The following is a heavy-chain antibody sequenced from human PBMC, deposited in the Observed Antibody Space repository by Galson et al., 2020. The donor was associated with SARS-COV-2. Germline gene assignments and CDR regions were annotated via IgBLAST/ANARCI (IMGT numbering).Heavy chain of an antibody. J-gene: IGHJ4*02. CDR2: VNHRGST. V-gene: IGHV4-34*01. CDR3: ARGTRDITMIEVVMTAVSCHFDL. CDR1: GGSFSDYY. Sequence: SQASETLSLTCAVYGGSFSDYYWSWIRQPPGRGLEWIGEVNHRGSTSYNPSLESRVRISLDASKKQFSLKLSSVTAADSGVYYCARGTRDITMIEVVMTAVSCHFDLWGQGSLVTVSS. D-gene: IGHD3-22*01.